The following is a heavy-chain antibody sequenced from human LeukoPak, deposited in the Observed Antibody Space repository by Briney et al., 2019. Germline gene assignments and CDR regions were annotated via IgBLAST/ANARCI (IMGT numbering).Heavy chain of an antibody. CDR2: IYTSGST. CDR3: AREEWPIDY. V-gene: IGHV4-61*02. CDR1: GGSISSGSYY. D-gene: IGHD3-3*01. J-gene: IGHJ4*02. Sequence: SQTLSLTCTVSGGSISSGSYYWSWIRQPAGKGLEWIGRIYTSGSTNYNPSLKSRVTISVDTSKNQFSLKLSSVTAADTAVYYCAREEWPIDYWGQGTLVTVSS.